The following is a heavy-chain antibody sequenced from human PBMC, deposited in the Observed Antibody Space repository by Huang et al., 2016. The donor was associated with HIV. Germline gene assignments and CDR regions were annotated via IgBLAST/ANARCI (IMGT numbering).Heavy chain of an antibody. CDR2: IYYSGST. D-gene: IGHD3-10*01. CDR1: GDSIRSDNYY. J-gene: IGHJ4*02. Sequence: QLQLQESGPGLVKPSETLSLTCTVSGDSIRSDNYYWGWIRQPPGKGLEWIGSIYYSGSTYYNPSLKSRVTITVDTSKNQFSLKMRSVTAADTAVYYCARLPGSITMIRGVITDPYWGQGTLVTVSS. CDR3: ARLPGSITMIRGVITDPY. V-gene: IGHV4-39*01.